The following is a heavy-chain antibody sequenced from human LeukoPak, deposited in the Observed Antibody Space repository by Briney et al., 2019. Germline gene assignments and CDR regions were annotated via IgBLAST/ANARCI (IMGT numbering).Heavy chain of an antibody. D-gene: IGHD3-3*01. V-gene: IGHV4-31*03. CDR2: IFYSGST. J-gene: IGHJ4*02. Sequence: SETLSLTCTVSGGSISSGGSYWSWIRPPPGEGLGWIGYIFYSGSTYYNPSLKSRVNISVDTSKNQLSLNLSSVTAADTAVYYCARASTIFGVVFAFWGQGTVVTVSS. CDR1: GGSISSGGSY. CDR3: ARASTIFGVVFAF.